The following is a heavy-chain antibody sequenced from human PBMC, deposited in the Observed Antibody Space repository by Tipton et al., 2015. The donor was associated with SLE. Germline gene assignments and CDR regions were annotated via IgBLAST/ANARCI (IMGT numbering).Heavy chain of an antibody. J-gene: IGHJ6*03. V-gene: IGHV4-38-2*01. D-gene: IGHD1-14*01. CDR2: IFHSGST. Sequence: TLSLTCAVSGSSISSDYHWGWIRQPPGKGLEWIGSIFHSGSTYSNPTLKSRVTISVDTSKNQFSLKLSSVTAADTAVYYCARATGPHVYYYYMDVWGKGTTVTVSS. CDR3: ARATGPHVYYYYMDV. CDR1: GSSISSDYH.